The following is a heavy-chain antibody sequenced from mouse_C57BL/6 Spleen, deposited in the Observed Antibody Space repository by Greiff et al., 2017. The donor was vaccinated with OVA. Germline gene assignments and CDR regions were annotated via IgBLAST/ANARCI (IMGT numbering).Heavy chain of an antibody. CDR3: ARGDYGSSYDFDY. J-gene: IGHJ2*01. D-gene: IGHD1-1*01. V-gene: IGHV1-4*01. Sequence: VKLQESGAELARPGASVKMSCKASGYTFTSYTMHWVKQRPGQGLEWIGYINPSSGYTKYNQKFKDKATLTADKSSSTAYMQLSSLTSEDSAVYYCARGDYGSSYDFDYWGQGTTLTVSS. CDR2: INPSSGYT. CDR1: GYTFTSYT.